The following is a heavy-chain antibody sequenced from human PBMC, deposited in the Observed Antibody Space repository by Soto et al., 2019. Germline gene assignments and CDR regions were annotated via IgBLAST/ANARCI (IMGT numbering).Heavy chain of an antibody. CDR3: AREYDFWSGSCY. J-gene: IGHJ4*02. CDR1: GFTFSSYA. Sequence: EVQLVESGGGLVQPGGSLRLSCAASGFTFSSYAMHWVRQAPGKGLEYVSAISSNGGSTYYANSVKGRFTISRDNSKNTLYLQMGSLRAEAMAVYYCAREYDFWSGSCYWGQGTLVTVSS. D-gene: IGHD3-3*01. CDR2: ISSNGGST. V-gene: IGHV3-64*01.